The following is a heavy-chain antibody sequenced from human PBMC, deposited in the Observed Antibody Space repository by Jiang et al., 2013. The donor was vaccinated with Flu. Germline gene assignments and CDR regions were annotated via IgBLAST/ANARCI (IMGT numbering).Heavy chain of an antibody. CDR1: GYTLTELS. V-gene: IGHV1-24*01. CDR3: ATGNELSAPCSGGSCYGWYFDL. J-gene: IGHJ2*01. D-gene: IGHD2-15*01. Sequence: SGAEVKKPGASVKVSCKVSGYTLTELSMHWVRQAPGKGLEWMGGFDPEDGETIYAQKFQGRVTMTEDTSTDTAYMELSSLRSEDTAVYYCATGNELSAPCSGGSCYGWYFDLWGRGHPGHCL. CDR2: FDPEDGET.